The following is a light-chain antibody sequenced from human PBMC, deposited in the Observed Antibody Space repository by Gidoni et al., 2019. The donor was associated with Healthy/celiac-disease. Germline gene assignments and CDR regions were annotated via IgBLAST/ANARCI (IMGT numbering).Light chain of an antibody. V-gene: IGKV1-27*01. Sequence: IQMTQSPSSLSSFVGDRGTLTCRASQGISNYLAWYQQTPGKVTKLLIYAASTLQSGVPSRFSGSGSGTDFTLTISSLQPEDVATYYCQKYNSAFTFGPGTKVDIK. CDR1: QGISNY. CDR2: AAS. CDR3: QKYNSAFT. J-gene: IGKJ3*01.